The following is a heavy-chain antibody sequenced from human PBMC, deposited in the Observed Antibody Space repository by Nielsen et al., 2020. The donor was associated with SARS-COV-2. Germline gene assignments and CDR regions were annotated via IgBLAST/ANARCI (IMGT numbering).Heavy chain of an antibody. D-gene: IGHD5-24*01. J-gene: IGHJ4*02. V-gene: IGHV3-30-3*01. CDR2: ISYDGSNK. CDR3: ARDGALRWLQLGYFDY. Sequence: GGSLRLSCAASGFTFSSYAMHWVRQALGKGLEWVAVISYDGSNKYYADSVKGRFTISRDNSKNTLYLQMNSLRAEDTAVYYCARDGALRWLQLGYFDYWGQGTLVTVSS. CDR1: GFTFSSYA.